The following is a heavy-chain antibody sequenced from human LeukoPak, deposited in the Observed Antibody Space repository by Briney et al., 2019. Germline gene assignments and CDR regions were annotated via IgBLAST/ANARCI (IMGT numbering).Heavy chain of an antibody. CDR1: GSTFSSYA. Sequence: GGSLRLSCAASGSTFSSYAMHWVRQAPGKGLEWVAVISYDGSNKYYADSVKGRFTISRDNSKNTLYLQMNSLRAEDTAVYYCARTSPGIAAAGSYYYGMDVWGQGTTVTVSS. D-gene: IGHD6-13*01. J-gene: IGHJ6*02. CDR3: ARTSPGIAAAGSYYYGMDV. CDR2: ISYDGSNK. V-gene: IGHV3-30*04.